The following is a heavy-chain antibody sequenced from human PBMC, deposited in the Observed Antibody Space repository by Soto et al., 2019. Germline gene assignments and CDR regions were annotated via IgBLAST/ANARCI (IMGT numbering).Heavy chain of an antibody. CDR3: ARGYCSSTSCLFDP. Sequence: QVQLQQWGAGLLKPSETLSLTCAVYGGSFSGYYWSWIRQPPGKVLEWIGEINHSGSTNYNPSLKSRATLAVDTSKNQLALKLSSVTAADTAVYYCARGYCSSTSCLFDPWGQGTLVTVSS. J-gene: IGHJ5*02. CDR2: INHSGST. D-gene: IGHD2-2*01. V-gene: IGHV4-34*01. CDR1: GGSFSGYY.